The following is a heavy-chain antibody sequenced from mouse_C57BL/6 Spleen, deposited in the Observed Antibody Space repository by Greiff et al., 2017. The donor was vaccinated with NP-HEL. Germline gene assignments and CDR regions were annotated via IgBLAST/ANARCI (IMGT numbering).Heavy chain of an antibody. Sequence: EVMLVESGGDLVKPGGSLKLSCAASGFTFSSYGMSWVRQTPDKRLEWVATISSGGSYTYYPDSVKGRFTISRDNAKNTLYLQMSSLKSEDTAMYYCARHGATRDYGSRPDYAMDYWGQGTSVTVSS. CDR1: GFTFSSYG. CDR3: ARHGATRDYGSRPDYAMDY. CDR2: ISSGGSYT. J-gene: IGHJ4*01. V-gene: IGHV5-6*02. D-gene: IGHD2-2*01.